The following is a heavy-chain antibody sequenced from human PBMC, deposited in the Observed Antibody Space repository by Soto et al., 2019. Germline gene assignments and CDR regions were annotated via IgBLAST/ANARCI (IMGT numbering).Heavy chain of an antibody. CDR2: MLYSGTT. CDR3: SRYSTSAGWFDP. V-gene: IGHV4-39*01. J-gene: IGHJ5*02. D-gene: IGHD4-4*01. CDR1: GDSIISSQHL. Sequence: QLQLQESGPGLVKPSETLSLTCTVSGDSIISSQHLWAWIRQPPGKGLEWIGSMLYSGTTYSNPSLNSRLTISIDTSTNQFSLRLYSVTVADTAVYFCSRYSTSAGWFDPWGQGTLVTVSS.